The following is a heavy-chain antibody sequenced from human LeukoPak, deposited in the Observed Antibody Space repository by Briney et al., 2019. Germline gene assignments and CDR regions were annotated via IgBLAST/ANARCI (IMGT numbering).Heavy chain of an antibody. CDR2: INHSGST. CDR1: GGSFSGYY. D-gene: IGHD6-13*01. CDR3: ARGLGKLISAAGRNWFDP. J-gene: IGHJ5*02. Sequence: SETLSLTCAVYGGSFSGYYWSWIRQPPGKGLEWIGEINHSGSTNYNPSLKSRVTIPVDTSKNQFSLKLSSVTAADTAVYYCARGLGKLISAAGRNWFDPWGQGTLVTVSS. V-gene: IGHV4-34*01.